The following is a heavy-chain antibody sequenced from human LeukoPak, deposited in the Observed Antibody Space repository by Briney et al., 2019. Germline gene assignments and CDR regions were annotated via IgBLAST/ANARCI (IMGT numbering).Heavy chain of an antibody. V-gene: IGHV1-69*01. J-gene: IGHJ5*02. D-gene: IGHD3-10*01. CDR1: GGTFSSYA. Sequence: SVKVSCKASGGTFSSYAISWVRQAPGQGLEWMGGIIPIFGTANYAQKFQGRVTITADESTSTAYMELSSLRSEDTAVYYCARWVRDYNGWFDPWGQGTLVTVSS. CDR3: ARWVRDYNGWFDP. CDR2: IIPIFGTA.